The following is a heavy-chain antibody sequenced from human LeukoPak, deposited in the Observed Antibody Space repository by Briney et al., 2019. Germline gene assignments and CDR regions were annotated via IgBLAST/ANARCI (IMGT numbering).Heavy chain of an antibody. D-gene: IGHD5-24*01. CDR1: GYTFTSYG. J-gene: IGHJ5*02. CDR2: ISAYNGNT. Sequence: ASVKVSCKASGYTFTSYGISWVRQAPGQGLEWMGWISAYNGNTNYAQKLQGRVTMTTDTSTSTACMELRSLRSDDTAVYYCARAWLGLTGDGYTADNWFDPWGQGTLVTVSS. CDR3: ARAWLGLTGDGYTADNWFDP. V-gene: IGHV1-18*01.